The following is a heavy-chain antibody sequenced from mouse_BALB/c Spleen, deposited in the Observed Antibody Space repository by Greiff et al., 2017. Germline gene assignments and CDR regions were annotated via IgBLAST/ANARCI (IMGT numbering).Heavy chain of an antibody. V-gene: IGHV1-31*01. CDR3: ARMRGNYDYYAMDY. D-gene: IGHD2-1*01. CDR2: INPYNGAT. J-gene: IGHJ4*01. Sequence: EVMLVESGPELVKPGASVKISCKASGYSFTGYYMHWVKQSHVKSLEWIGRINPYNGATSYNQNFKDKASLTVDKSSSTAYMELHSLTSEDSAVYYCARMRGNYDYYAMDYWGQGTSVTVSS. CDR1: GYSFTGYY.